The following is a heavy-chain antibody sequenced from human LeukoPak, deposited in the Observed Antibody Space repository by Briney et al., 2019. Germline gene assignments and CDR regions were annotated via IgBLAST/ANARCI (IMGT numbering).Heavy chain of an antibody. V-gene: IGHV3-30-3*01. CDR2: ISYDGSNK. CDR3: ARDESIVGAPSAFDI. D-gene: IGHD1-26*01. CDR1: GFTFSSYA. J-gene: IGHJ3*02. Sequence: GGSLRLSCAASGFTFSSYAMHWVRQAPGKGLEWVAVISYDGSNKYYADSVKGRFTISRDNSKNTLYLQMNSLRAEDTAVYYCARDESIVGAPSAFDIWGQGTMVTVSS.